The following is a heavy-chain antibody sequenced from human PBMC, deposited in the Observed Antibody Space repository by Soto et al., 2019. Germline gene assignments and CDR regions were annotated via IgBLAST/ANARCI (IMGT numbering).Heavy chain of an antibody. CDR3: ATTYQTLKYYYDSSGYPYYFDY. V-gene: IGHV1-24*01. Sequence: ASVKVSCKVSGYTLTELSMYWVRQAPGKGLEWMGGFDPEDGETIYAQKFQGRVTMTEDTSTDTAYMELSSLRSEDTAVYYCATTYQTLKYYYDSSGYPYYFDYWGQGTLVTVSS. D-gene: IGHD3-22*01. CDR2: FDPEDGET. J-gene: IGHJ4*02. CDR1: GYTLTELS.